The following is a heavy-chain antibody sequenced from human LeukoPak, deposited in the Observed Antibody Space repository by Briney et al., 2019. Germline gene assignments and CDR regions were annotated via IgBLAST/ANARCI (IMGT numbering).Heavy chain of an antibody. D-gene: IGHD3-22*01. CDR2: IKQDGSEK. J-gene: IGHJ4*02. Sequence: GGSLRLSCAASGFTFSSYWMSWARQAPGKGLEWVANIKQDGSEKYYVDSVKGRFTISRDNAKNSLYLQMNSLRAEDTAVYYCARESSGYSIDYWGQGTLVTVSS. CDR3: ARESSGYSIDY. CDR1: GFTFSSYW. V-gene: IGHV3-7*01.